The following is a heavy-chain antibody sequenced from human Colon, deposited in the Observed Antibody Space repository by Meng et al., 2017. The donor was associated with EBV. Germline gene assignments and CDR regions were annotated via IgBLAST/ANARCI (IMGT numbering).Heavy chain of an antibody. CDR2: IFYTGST. J-gene: IGHJ5*02. CDR1: VCSITRGGYY. CDR3: ARDQIGGDGWFDP. D-gene: IGHD3-10*01. V-gene: IGHV4-30-4*01. Sequence: VQLSDPGPGLVKPSQTLSLPCPVSVCSITRGGYYWNWIRQPPGKGLEWIGYIFYTGSTYYNPSLKSRVTISLDTSKNQFSLKLSSVTAADTAVYYCARDQIGGDGWFDPWGRGTLVTVSS.